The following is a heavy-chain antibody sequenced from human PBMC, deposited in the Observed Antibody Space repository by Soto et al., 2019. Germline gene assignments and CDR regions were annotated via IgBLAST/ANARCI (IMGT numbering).Heavy chain of an antibody. V-gene: IGHV1-3*01. CDR2: INAGNGNT. CDR1: GYTFTSYA. CDR3: ARASYYDILTGYYPN. J-gene: IGHJ4*02. D-gene: IGHD3-9*01. Sequence: ASVKVSCKASGYTFTSYAMHWVRQAPGQGLEWMGWINAGNGNTKYSQKFQGRVTITRDTSASTAYMELSSLRSEDTAVYYCARASYYDILTGYYPNWGQGTLVTVSS.